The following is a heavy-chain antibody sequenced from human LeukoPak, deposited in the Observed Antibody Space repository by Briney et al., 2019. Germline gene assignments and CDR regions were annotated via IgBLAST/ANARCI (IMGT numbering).Heavy chain of an antibody. CDR3: ARGLYCSGGSCYSRYPYYYYMDV. CDR2: ISHSGST. D-gene: IGHD2-15*01. CDR1: GGSFSGYY. Sequence: SETLSLTCAVYGGSFSGYYWSWIRQPPGKGLEWIGEISHSGSTNYNPSLKSRVPISVDTSKNQFSLKLSSVTAADTAVYYCARGLYCSGGSCYSRYPYYYYMDVWGKGTTVTVPS. J-gene: IGHJ6*03. V-gene: IGHV4-34*01.